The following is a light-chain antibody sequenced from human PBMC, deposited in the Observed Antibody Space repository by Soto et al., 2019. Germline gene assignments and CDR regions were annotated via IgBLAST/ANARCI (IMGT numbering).Light chain of an antibody. Sequence: QSVLTQPASVSGSPGQSITISCTGTSSDVGGYNYVSWYQQYPGKAPKLMISEVSNRPSGVSNRFSGSKSGNTASLTISGLQAEDEADYYCTSYTSSSTFYVFGTGTKLTVL. CDR1: SSDVGGYNY. CDR3: TSYTSSSTFYV. V-gene: IGLV2-14*01. CDR2: EVS. J-gene: IGLJ1*01.